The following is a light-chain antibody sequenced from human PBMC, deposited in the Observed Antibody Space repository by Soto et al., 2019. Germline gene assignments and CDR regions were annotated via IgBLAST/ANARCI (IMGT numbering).Light chain of an antibody. V-gene: IGKV1-5*01. J-gene: IGKJ2*01. Sequence: DIQMTQSPSTLSASVGDRVTITCRASQSISSWLAWYQQKPGKAPKFLIYDASSLESGVPSRFSGSGSGTEFTLTISSLQPDDSATYYCQQYNSYPYTFGQGTKLEIK. CDR3: QQYNSYPYT. CDR1: QSISSW. CDR2: DAS.